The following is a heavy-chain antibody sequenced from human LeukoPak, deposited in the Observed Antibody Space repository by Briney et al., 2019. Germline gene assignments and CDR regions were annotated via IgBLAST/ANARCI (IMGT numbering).Heavy chain of an antibody. CDR2: INHSGST. CDR1: GGSFSGYY. V-gene: IGHV4-34*01. Sequence: SETLSLTCAVYGGSFSGYYWSWIRQPPGKGLEWIGEINHSGSTNYDPSLKSRVTISVDTSKNQFSLKLSSVTAADAAVYYCARGVRFDYWGQGTLVTVSS. CDR3: ARGVRFDY. J-gene: IGHJ4*02. D-gene: IGHD1-1*01.